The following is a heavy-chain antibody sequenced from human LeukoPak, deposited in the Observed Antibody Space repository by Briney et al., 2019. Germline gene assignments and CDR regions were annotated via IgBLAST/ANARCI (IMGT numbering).Heavy chain of an antibody. Sequence: PPGGSLRLSRAASGFTFSSYAMSWVRQAPGKGLEWVSAISGSGGSTYYADSVKGRFTISRDNSKNTLYLQMNSLRAEDTAVYYCARPGTAAAGYYYGMDVWGQGTTVTVSS. V-gene: IGHV3-23*01. CDR1: GFTFSSYA. CDR2: ISGSGGST. J-gene: IGHJ6*02. CDR3: ARPGTAAAGYYYGMDV. D-gene: IGHD6-13*01.